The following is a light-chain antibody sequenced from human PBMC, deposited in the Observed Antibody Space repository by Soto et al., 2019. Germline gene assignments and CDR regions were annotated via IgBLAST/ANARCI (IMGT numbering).Light chain of an antibody. CDR2: WAS. J-gene: IGKJ2*01. CDR1: QSVLYSSNNKNY. CDR3: QKYYNTPYT. V-gene: IGKV4-1*01. Sequence: DIVMTQSPDSLAVSLGERATINCKSSQSVLYSSNNKNYLAWYQQKPGQPPKLLIYWASTRESGVPDRFSGSGSGTDFTLTISSLQAEDVAVYYWQKYYNTPYTFGQGTKLEIK.